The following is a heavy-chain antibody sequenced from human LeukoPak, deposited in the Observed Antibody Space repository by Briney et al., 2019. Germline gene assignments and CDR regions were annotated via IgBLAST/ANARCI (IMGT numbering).Heavy chain of an antibody. CDR2: ISYDGSNK. Sequence: PGRSLRLSCAASGFTFSSYAMHWVRQAPGKGLEWVAVISYDGSNKYYADSVKGRFTISRDNAKNSLYLQMNSLRAEDTAAYYCARDSGSYYWQGYMDVWGKGTTVTISS. D-gene: IGHD3-10*01. CDR3: ARDSGSYYWQGYMDV. V-gene: IGHV3-30*04. J-gene: IGHJ6*03. CDR1: GFTFSSYA.